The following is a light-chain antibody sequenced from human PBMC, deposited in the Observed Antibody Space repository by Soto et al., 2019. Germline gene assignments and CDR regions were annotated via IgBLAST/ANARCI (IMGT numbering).Light chain of an antibody. CDR1: QTISTY. CDR2: AAS. J-gene: IGKJ2*01. V-gene: IGKV1-39*01. CDR3: QQSLGIPYT. Sequence: DIQMTQSPSTLSASVGDRVTITCRASQTISTYLNWYQQKPGKAPKLLIYAASTLQSGVPSRFSGSGSGTDLTLTISSLQPEDFATYSCQQSLGIPYTFGQGTRLEIK.